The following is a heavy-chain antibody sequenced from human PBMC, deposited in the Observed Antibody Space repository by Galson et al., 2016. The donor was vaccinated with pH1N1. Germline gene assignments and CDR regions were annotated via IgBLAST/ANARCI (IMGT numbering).Heavy chain of an antibody. Sequence: SVKVSCKASGGIFASYAISWVRQAPGQGLEWMGGINFIFGTASYAQNLQGRVTITADKSTTTAYMELSSLRSENTAVYYCARLIGGDYNIREFDYWGQGTQVTVSS. V-gene: IGHV1-69*06. CDR1: GGIFASYA. CDR3: ARLIGGDYNIREFDY. CDR2: INFIFGTA. D-gene: IGHD4-17*01. J-gene: IGHJ4*02.